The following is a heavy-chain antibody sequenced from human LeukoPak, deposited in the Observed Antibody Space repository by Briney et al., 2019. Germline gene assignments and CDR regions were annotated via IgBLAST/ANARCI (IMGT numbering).Heavy chain of an antibody. Sequence: ASVKVSCKASGYTFTSYAMNWVRQAPGQGLEWMGWINTNTGNPTYAQGFTGRFVFSLDTSVSTAYLQISSLKAEDTAVYYCARFAPMVQGVNRYFDYWGQGTLVTVSS. CDR1: GYTFTSYA. CDR3: ARFAPMVQGVNRYFDY. V-gene: IGHV7-4-1*02. CDR2: INTNTGNP. D-gene: IGHD3-10*01. J-gene: IGHJ4*02.